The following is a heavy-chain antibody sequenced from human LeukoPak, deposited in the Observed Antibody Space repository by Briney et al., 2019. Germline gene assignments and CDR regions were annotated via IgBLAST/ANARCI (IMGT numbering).Heavy chain of an antibody. V-gene: IGHV4-61*02. D-gene: IGHD1-26*01. J-gene: IGHJ4*02. CDR2: IYTSGST. CDR1: GASISSGSYY. CDR3: ARATPRVGATVD. Sequence: PSETLSLTCTVSGASISSGSYYWSWIRQPAGKGLEWIGRIYTSGSTNYNPSLKSRVTISVDTSKNQFSLKLSSVTAADTAVYYCARATPRVGATVDWGQGTLVTVSS.